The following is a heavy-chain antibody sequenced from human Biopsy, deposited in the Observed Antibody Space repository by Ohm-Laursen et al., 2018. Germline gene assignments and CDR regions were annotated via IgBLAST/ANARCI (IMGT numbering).Heavy chain of an antibody. J-gene: IGHJ6*02. D-gene: IGHD6-13*01. CDR3: ARTPILIVSAGLVYRHRRHLQGMDV. V-gene: IGHV2-70*11. CDR2: VDWDDYK. CDR1: GFSLSARGMC. Sequence: ATQTLTLTCSFSGFSLSARGMCVSWIRQAPGKALEWLARVDWDDYKDYRASLQTKLSISKDTSNDQVVLTVNNVDPADTATYYCARTPILIVSAGLVYRHRRHLQGMDVWGQGIAVTVS.